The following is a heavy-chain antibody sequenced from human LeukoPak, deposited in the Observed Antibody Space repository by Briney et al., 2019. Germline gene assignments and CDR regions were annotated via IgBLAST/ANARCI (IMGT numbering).Heavy chain of an antibody. J-gene: IGHJ4*02. Sequence: SGGSLRLSCAASGFSFSSYAMHWVRQAPGKGLEWVAVISYDGSNKYYADSVKGRFTISRDNSKNTLYLQMNRLRAEDTAVYYCARGGAINLVRGIIRDWGQGTLVTVSS. D-gene: IGHD3-10*01. CDR1: GFSFSSYA. CDR2: ISYDGSNK. CDR3: ARGGAINLVRGIIRD. V-gene: IGHV3-30-3*01.